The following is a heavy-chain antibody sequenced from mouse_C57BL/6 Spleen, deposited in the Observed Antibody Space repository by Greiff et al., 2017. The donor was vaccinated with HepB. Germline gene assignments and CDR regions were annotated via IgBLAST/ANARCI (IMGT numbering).Heavy chain of an antibody. D-gene: IGHD1-1*01. CDR3: ARVYYYGSNAMDY. J-gene: IGHJ4*01. V-gene: IGHV5-16*01. CDR1: GFTFSDYY. CDR2: INYDGSST. Sequence: EVMLVESEGGLVQPGSSMKLSCTASGFTFSDYYMAWVRQVPEKGLEWVANINYDGSSTYYLDSLKSRFIISRDNAKNILYLQMSSLKSEDTATYYCARVYYYGSNAMDYWGQGTSVTVSS.